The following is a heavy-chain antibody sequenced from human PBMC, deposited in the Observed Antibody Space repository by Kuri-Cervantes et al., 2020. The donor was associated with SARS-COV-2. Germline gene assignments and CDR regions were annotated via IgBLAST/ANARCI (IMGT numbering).Heavy chain of an antibody. D-gene: IGHD3-10*01. CDR2: ISYDGSNK. Sequence: GESLKISCAASGFTFSSYGMHWARQAPGKGLEWVAVISYDGSNKYYADSVKGRFTISRDNSKNTLYLQMNSLRAEDTAVYYCAKTPYGSGSYYNPSLGYYYGMDVWGQGTTVTVSS. CDR3: AKTPYGSGSYYNPSLGYYYGMDV. CDR1: GFTFSSYG. J-gene: IGHJ6*02. V-gene: IGHV3-30*18.